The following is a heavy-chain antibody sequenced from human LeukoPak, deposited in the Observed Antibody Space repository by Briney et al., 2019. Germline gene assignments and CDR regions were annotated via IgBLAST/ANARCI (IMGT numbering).Heavy chain of an antibody. CDR3: AHGVVAAGNRHFDY. D-gene: IGHD6-25*01. Sequence: SGPTLVNPTQTLTLTCSFSGFSLSTSGVAVGWIRQPPGGALEWLAVTYWNDDERYSPSLKSRLTITRDTSKNQVVPTMTNMDPVDTATYYCAHGVVAAGNRHFDYWGQGTLVTVSS. CDR1: GFSLSTSGVA. V-gene: IGHV2-5*01. CDR2: TYWNDDE. J-gene: IGHJ4*02.